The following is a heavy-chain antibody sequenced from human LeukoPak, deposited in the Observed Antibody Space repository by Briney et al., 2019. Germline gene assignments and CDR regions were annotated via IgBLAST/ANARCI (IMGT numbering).Heavy chain of an antibody. Sequence: PGGSLRLSCAASGFTFSSYSMNWVRQAPGKGLEWVSYISSSSSTIYYADSVKGRFTISRDNAKNSLYLQMNSLRAEDTAVYYCAREEKRFMTTVINNDPQPGYWGQGTLVTVSS. D-gene: IGHD4-23*01. CDR1: GFTFSSYS. CDR3: AREEKRFMTTVINNDPQPGY. J-gene: IGHJ4*02. CDR2: ISSSSSTI. V-gene: IGHV3-48*01.